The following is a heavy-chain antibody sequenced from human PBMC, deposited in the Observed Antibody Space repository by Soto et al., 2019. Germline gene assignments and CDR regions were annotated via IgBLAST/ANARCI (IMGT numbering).Heavy chain of an antibody. Sequence: QVQLMQSGAEVKNPGASVTVSCKASGNTFTNYYIHWVRQAPGQGLEWMGTINPSGGHTTYSQNFLGRVTMTRDTSTSTLYMELTSLASDDTAVYYCARGGHVVVVTAAFDYWGQGTLVTVSS. D-gene: IGHD2-21*02. CDR1: GNTFTNYY. J-gene: IGHJ4*02. CDR3: ARGGHVVVVTAAFDY. CDR2: INPSGGHT. V-gene: IGHV1-46*01.